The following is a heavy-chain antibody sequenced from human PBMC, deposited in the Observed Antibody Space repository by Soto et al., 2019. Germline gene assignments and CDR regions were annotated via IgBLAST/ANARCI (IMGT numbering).Heavy chain of an antibody. CDR2: ISTYNGNT. J-gene: IGHJ4*02. CDR1: DYIFNTYA. Sequence: ASVKVSCKASDYIFNTYAINWLRLAPGQGLEWMGRISTYNGNTNYAQNLQGRVTMTADTSTTTAYMELRSLTSDDTAVYYCATGRRFIYYFDYWGQGTLVTVSS. V-gene: IGHV1-18*01. D-gene: IGHD2-21*01. CDR3: ATGRRFIYYFDY.